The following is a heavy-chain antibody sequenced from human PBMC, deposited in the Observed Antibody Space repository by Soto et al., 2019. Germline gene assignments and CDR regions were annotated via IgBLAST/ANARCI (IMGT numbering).Heavy chain of an antibody. V-gene: IGHV1-2*02. CDR2: INPNSGGT. CDR3: ARRSRTKGRGLPAAMFWFDP. J-gene: IGHJ5*02. CDR1: GYTFTGYY. D-gene: IGHD2-2*01. Sequence: ASVKVSCKASGYTFTGYYMHWVRQAPGQGLEWMGWINPNSGGTNYAQKFQGRVTMTRDTSISTAYMELSRLRSDDTAGYYCARRSRTKGRGLPAAMFWFDPWGQGTLVTVSS.